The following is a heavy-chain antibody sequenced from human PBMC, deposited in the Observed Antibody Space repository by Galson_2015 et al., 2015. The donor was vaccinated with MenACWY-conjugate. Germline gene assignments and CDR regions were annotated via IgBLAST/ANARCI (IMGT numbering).Heavy chain of an antibody. V-gene: IGHV3-30*01. CDR3: ARDSQHLSRIWYFDY. CDR1: GFTFSSYA. J-gene: IGHJ4*02. Sequence: SLRLSCAASGFTFSSYAMHWVRQAPGKGLEWVAVISFDGGQQYYADSMKGRFTISRDNSKNTLFLQMNSLRHEDTAVYSCARDSQHLSRIWYFDYWGQGTLVTVSS. CDR2: ISFDGGQQ.